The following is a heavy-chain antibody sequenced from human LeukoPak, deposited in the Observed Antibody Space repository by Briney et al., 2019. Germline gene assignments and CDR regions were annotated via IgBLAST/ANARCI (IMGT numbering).Heavy chain of an antibody. CDR3: ARLVEMATITLDY. J-gene: IGHJ4*02. CDR1: GGSFSGYY. CDR2: INHSGST. D-gene: IGHD5-24*01. Sequence: SETLSLTCAVYGGSFSGYYWSWIRQPPGKGLEWIGEINHSGSTNYNPSLKSRVTISVDTSKNQFSLKLSSVTAADTAVYYCARLVEMATITLDYWGQGTLVTVSS. V-gene: IGHV4-34*01.